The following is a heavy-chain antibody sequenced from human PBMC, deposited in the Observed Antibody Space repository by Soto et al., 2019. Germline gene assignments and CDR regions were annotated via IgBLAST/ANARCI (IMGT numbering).Heavy chain of an antibody. Sequence: SETLSLTCTVSGYSINSGGYYWSWIRQPPGKGLEWIGYIYYSGSTYYNPSLNSRVTISVDTSKNQFSLKLTSGTTADTAVYYFVRLCWSSGDCARGGWFGPWGKGTLVTVSS. D-gene: IGHD2-21*01. CDR2: IYYSGST. J-gene: IGHJ5*02. CDR1: GYSINSGGYY. CDR3: VRLCWSSGDCARGGWFGP. V-gene: IGHV4-30-4*08.